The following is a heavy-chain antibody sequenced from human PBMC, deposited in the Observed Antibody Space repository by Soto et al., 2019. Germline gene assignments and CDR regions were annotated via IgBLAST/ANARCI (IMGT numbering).Heavy chain of an antibody. V-gene: IGHV3-21*01. CDR1: GFTFSSYS. J-gene: IGHJ4*02. CDR2: ISGSGGYI. CDR3: ARDRQSTPWYAADY. Sequence: GGSLRLSCEGSGFTFSSYSMNWVRQAPGKGLEWVSSISGSGGYIYYADSVKARFTISRDKAKNSLYLQMTSLRDEDTALYYCARDRQSTPWYAADYWGQGSLVTVSS. D-gene: IGHD6-13*01.